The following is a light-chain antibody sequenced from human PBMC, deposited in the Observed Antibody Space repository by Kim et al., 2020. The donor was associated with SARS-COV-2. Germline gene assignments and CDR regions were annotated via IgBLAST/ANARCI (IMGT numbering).Light chain of an antibody. CDR1: RLHSYF. J-gene: IGLJ1*01. V-gene: IGLV3-19*01. CDR2: GKN. CDR3: ITRDSSGNPVYV. Sequence: FVQTVRYPRHRARLHSYFARWYPATPGQAPVRVIYGKNNRPSGLLDSLSGSSSGNTASSTISGAPAEDEADYYCITRDSSGNPVYVFGTGTKVTAL.